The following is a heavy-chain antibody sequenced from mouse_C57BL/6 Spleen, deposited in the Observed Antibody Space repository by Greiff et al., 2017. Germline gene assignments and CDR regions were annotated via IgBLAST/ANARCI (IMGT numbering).Heavy chain of an antibody. CDR1: GYAFSSSW. CDR2: ICPGDGDT. Sequence: QVQLKQSGPELVKPGASVKISCKASGYAFSSSWMNWVKQRPGKGLEWIGRICPGDGDTNYNGKFKGKATLTADKSSSTAYMQLSSLTSEDSAVYVCARSLPMTPYAMDYWGQGTSVTVSS. V-gene: IGHV1-82*01. J-gene: IGHJ4*01. CDR3: ARSLPMTPYAMDY. D-gene: IGHD2-3*01.